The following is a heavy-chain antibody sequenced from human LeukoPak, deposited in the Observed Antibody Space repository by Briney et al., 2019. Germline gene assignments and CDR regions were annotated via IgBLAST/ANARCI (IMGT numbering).Heavy chain of an antibody. Sequence: SETLSLTCTVSGISITTYYWSWIRQPPGKGLEWIGLIHYSGSTYYNPSLKSRVTISVDTSKNQFSLKLSSVTAADTAVYYCARGTALDYWGQGTLVTVSS. CDR1: GISITTYY. CDR3: ARGTALDY. J-gene: IGHJ4*02. CDR2: IHYSGST. V-gene: IGHV4-59*08.